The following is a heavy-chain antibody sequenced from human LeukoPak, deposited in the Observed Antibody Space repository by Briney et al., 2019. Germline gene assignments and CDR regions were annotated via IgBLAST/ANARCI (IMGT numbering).Heavy chain of an antibody. V-gene: IGHV4-30-2*01. CDR3: ARGRGKSGMDV. Sequence: PSQTLSLTCAVSGGSISSGGYSWSWIRQPPGKGLEWIGYIYHSGSTYYNPSLKSRVTISVDTSKNQFSLKLSSVTAADTAVYYCARGRGKSGMDVWGQGTTVTVSS. J-gene: IGHJ6*02. CDR1: GGSISSGGYS. CDR2: IYHSGST. D-gene: IGHD3-10*01.